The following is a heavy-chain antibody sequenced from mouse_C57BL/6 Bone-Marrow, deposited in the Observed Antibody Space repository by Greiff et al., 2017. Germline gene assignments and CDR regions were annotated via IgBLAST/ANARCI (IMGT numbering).Heavy chain of an antibody. J-gene: IGHJ3*01. V-gene: IGHV1-9*01. D-gene: IGHD2-3*01. CDR2: ILPGSGST. CDR3: ARGGDYDGYYAAWFAY. CDR1: GYTFTGYW. Sequence: QVQLQQSGAELMKPGASVKLSCKATGYTFTGYWIEWVKQRPGHGLEWIGEILPGSGSTNYNEKFKGKATFTADTSSNTAYMQLSSLTTEDSAIYYCARGGDYDGYYAAWFAYWGQGTLVTVSA.